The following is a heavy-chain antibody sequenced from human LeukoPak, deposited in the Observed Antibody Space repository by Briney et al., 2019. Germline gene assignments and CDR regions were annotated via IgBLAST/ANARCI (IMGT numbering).Heavy chain of an antibody. D-gene: IGHD2-21*02. V-gene: IGHV1-2*06. J-gene: IGHJ4*02. CDR2: INPNSGDT. Sequence: ASVKVSCKASGYTFTGYYVHWVRQAAGQGLEGMGRINPNSGDTNYAQKFQGRVTMTRDTPISPAYMELSRLRSDDTAVYYCARDYCGGDCFPDYWGQGTLVTVSS. CDR3: ARDYCGGDCFPDY. CDR1: GYTFTGYY.